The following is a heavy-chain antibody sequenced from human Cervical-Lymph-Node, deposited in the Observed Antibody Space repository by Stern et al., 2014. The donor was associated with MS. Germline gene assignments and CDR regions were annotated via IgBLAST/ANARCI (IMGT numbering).Heavy chain of an antibody. V-gene: IGHV1-69*01. CDR1: GDTFISYS. D-gene: IGHD2-2*01. CDR2: ITPRFGTT. J-gene: IGHJ5*02. CDR3: ARGGVVPADTTWFDP. Sequence: VQLVQSGAEVKRPGSSVKVSCKASGDTFISYSFSWVRQAPGQGLGWMGVITPRFGTTIYAQQLQGRVTITADESSSTVFLELTSLTSQDTALYYCARGGVVPADTTWFDPWGQGTPVTVSS.